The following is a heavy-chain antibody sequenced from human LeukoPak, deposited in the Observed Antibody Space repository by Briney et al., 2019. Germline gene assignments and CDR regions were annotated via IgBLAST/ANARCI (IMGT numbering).Heavy chain of an antibody. D-gene: IGHD3-10*01. V-gene: IGHV3-30*18. CDR3: AKDPDQLLRFGESPGLSGWFDP. Sequence: PGGSLRLSCAASGFTFSSYGMHWVRQAPGKGLEWVAVISYDGSNKYYADSVKGRFTISRDNSKNTLYLQMNSLRAEDTAVYYCAKDPDQLLRFGESPGLSGWFDPWGQGTLVTVSS. J-gene: IGHJ5*02. CDR1: GFTFSSYG. CDR2: ISYDGSNK.